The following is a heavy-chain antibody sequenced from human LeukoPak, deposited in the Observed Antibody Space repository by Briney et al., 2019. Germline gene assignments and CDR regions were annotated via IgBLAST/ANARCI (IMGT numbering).Heavy chain of an antibody. V-gene: IGHV4-39*07. CDR3: ARGAVAGYFDY. CDR2: LYYSGGT. CDR1: RGSISSSSYY. D-gene: IGHD6-19*01. Sequence: SETLSLTCTVSRGSISSSSYYWGWIRQPPGKGLEWIGSLYYSGGTYYNPSLKSRVTILVDTSKNQFSLKLSSVTAADTAVYYCARGAVAGYFDYWGQGTLVTVSS. J-gene: IGHJ4*02.